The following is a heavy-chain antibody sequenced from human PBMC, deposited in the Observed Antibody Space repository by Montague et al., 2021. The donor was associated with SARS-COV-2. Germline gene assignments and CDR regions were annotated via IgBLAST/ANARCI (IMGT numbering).Heavy chain of an antibody. J-gene: IGHJ4*02. CDR1: CGSFSGYY. Sequence: SQTLSLACVVYCGSFSGYYWSRLPHPPGKGLEWIGEINHSGSTNYNPSLKSRVTISVDTSKKQFSLRLNSVTAADTAVYYCARGGGYSYGALDYWGQGTLVTVSS. V-gene: IGHV4-34*01. CDR2: INHSGST. D-gene: IGHD5-18*01. CDR3: ARGGGYSYGALDY.